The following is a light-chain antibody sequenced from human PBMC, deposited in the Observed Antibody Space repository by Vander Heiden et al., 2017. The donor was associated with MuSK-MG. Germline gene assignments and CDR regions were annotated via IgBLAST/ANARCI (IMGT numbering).Light chain of an antibody. CDR3: QQYNSYSPVT. CDR2: KAS. V-gene: IGKV1-5*03. Sequence: DIQMTQSPSTLSASVGDRVTITCRASQSISSWLAWYQQKPGKAPKLLIYKASSLESGVPSRFSGSGYGTEFTLTISSLQPDDFAPYYCQQYNSYSPVTFGQGTKVEIK. CDR1: QSISSW. J-gene: IGKJ1*01.